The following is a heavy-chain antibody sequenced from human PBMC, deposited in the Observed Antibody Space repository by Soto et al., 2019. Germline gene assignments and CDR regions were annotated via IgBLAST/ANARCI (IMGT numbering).Heavy chain of an antibody. Sequence: GGSLRLSCAASGFTFSSYAMSWVRQAPGKGLEWVSAISGSGGSTYYADSVKGRFTISRDNSKNTLYLQMNSLRAEDTAVYYCAKSFSGWGYGDYFDYWGQGTLVTVSS. CDR1: GFTFSSYA. CDR2: ISGSGGST. D-gene: IGHD4-17*01. J-gene: IGHJ4*02. CDR3: AKSFSGWGYGDYFDY. V-gene: IGHV3-23*01.